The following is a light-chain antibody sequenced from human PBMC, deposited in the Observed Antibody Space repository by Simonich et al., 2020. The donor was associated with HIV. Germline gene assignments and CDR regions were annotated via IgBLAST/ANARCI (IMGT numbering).Light chain of an antibody. Sequence: SYVLTQPPSVSVAPGKTARITCGGNNIGSKSVHWYQQKPGQAPVLVVYDDSDRPSGIPGRFSGSTSGTAATLGITGLQAGDEADYYCGTWESSLSAGVFGGGTKLTVL. CDR1: NIGSKS. J-gene: IGLJ3*02. CDR3: GTWESSLSAGV. CDR2: DDS. V-gene: IGLV3-21*03.